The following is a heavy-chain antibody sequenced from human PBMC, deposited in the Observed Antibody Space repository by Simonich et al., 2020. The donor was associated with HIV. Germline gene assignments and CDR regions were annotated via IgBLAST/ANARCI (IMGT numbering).Heavy chain of an antibody. V-gene: IGHV4-34*01. CDR2: IKHRGST. J-gene: IGHJ4*02. CDR1: GGSLSGYY. Sequence: QVQLQQWGAGLLKPSETLSLTCAVYGGSLSGYYWSWIRQPPGKGLEWIGEIKHRGSTNYNPSLKSRVTISVDTSKNQFSLKLSSVTAADTAVYYCARQSYDSSGFYFDYWGQGTLVTVSS. CDR3: ARQSYDSSGFYFDY. D-gene: IGHD6-25*01.